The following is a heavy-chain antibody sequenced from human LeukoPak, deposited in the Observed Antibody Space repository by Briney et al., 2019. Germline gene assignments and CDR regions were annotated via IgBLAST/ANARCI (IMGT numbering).Heavy chain of an antibody. D-gene: IGHD6-13*01. CDR2: IYYSGST. Sequence: PSETLSLTCTVSGGSISSSSYYWGWIRQPPGKGLEWIGSIYYSGSTYYNPSLKSRVTISVDTSKNQFSLKLSSVTAADTAVYYCARGESSGIAAAGFDYWGQGTLVTVSS. CDR3: ARGESSGIAAAGFDY. CDR1: GGSISSSSYY. J-gene: IGHJ4*02. V-gene: IGHV4-39*07.